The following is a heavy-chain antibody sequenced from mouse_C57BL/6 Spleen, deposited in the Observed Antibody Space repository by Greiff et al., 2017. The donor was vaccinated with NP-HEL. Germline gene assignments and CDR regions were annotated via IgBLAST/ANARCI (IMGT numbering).Heavy chain of an antibody. CDR3: ARLLLGY. D-gene: IGHD1-1*01. CDR1: GYTFTSYW. Sequence: QVQLQQPGAELVKPGASVKLSCKASGYTFTSYWMQWVKQRPGQGLEWIGEIDPSDSYTNYNQKFKGKATLTVDTSSSTAYMQLSSLTSEDSAVYYCARLLLGYWGQGTTLTVSS. CDR2: IDPSDSYT. J-gene: IGHJ2*01. V-gene: IGHV1-50*01.